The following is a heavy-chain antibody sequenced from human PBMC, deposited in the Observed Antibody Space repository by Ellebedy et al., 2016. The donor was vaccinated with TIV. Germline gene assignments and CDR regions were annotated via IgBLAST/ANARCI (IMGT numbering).Heavy chain of an antibody. CDR1: GGSISSYY. V-gene: IGHV4-59*08. Sequence: MPGGSLRLSCTVSGGSISSYYWSWIRQPPGKGLEWIGYIYYSGSTNYNPSLKSRVTISVDTSKNQFSLKLSSVTAADTAVYYCASWSGYSYGYGAYFDYWGQGTLVTVSS. CDR2: IYYSGST. CDR3: ASWSGYSYGYGAYFDY. J-gene: IGHJ4*02. D-gene: IGHD5-18*01.